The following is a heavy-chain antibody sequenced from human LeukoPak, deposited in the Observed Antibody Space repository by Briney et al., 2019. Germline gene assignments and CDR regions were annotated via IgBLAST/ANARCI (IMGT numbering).Heavy chain of an antibody. J-gene: IGHJ4*02. CDR3: ARQQGYSGNNFDY. CDR1: GGSISSSSYY. D-gene: IGHD1-26*01. Sequence: TSETLSLTCTVSGGSISSSSYYWGWIRQPPGKGLEWIVSIYYSGSTYYNPSLKSRVTISVDTSKNQFSLKLSSVTAADTAVYYCARQQGYSGNNFDYWGQGTLVTVSS. V-gene: IGHV4-39*01. CDR2: IYYSGST.